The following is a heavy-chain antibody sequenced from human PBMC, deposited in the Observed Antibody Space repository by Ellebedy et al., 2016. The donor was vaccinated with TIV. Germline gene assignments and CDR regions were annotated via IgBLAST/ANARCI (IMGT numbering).Heavy chain of an antibody. V-gene: IGHV3-43*02. CDR2: ISGDGGDT. Sequence: GESLKISCAASGFTFDDYAMHWVRQPPGKTLEWVSLISGDGGDTYYADSVKGRFTISRDNSKNSLFLQMNSLRNEDSALYFCAKDLRYYYGSGSYYNSPPRIYNWGQGTLVTVPS. D-gene: IGHD3-10*01. CDR1: GFTFDDYA. CDR3: AKDLRYYYGSGSYYNSPPRIYN. J-gene: IGHJ4*02.